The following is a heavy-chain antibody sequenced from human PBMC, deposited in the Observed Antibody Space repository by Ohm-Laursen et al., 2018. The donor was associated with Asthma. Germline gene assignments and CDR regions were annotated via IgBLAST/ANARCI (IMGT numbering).Heavy chain of an antibody. Sequence: SLRLSCAASGFTFSSYSMNWVRQAPGKGLEWVSYISSSSSTIYYADSVKGRFTISRDNAKNSLYLQMNSLRDEDTAVYYCARDGYYYDSSGYYGYWGQGTLVTVSS. CDR1: GFTFSSYS. J-gene: IGHJ4*02. CDR2: ISSSSSTI. V-gene: IGHV3-48*02. D-gene: IGHD3-22*01. CDR3: ARDGYYYDSSGYYGY.